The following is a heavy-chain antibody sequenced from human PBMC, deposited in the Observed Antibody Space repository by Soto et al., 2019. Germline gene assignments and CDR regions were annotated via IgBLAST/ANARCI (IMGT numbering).Heavy chain of an antibody. V-gene: IGHV3-23*01. CDR3: AKIDGYFDY. J-gene: IGHJ4*01. D-gene: IGHD3-22*01. CDR1: GFTFINTG. CDR2: ITGNGDTT. Sequence: XGSLRLSCAGCGFTFINTGMSWVRQAPGQGLEWVSAITGNGDTTYYADSVKGRFTISRDNSKSTLYLQMNSLRAEDTAVYYCAKIDGYFDYWGHGTLVTVSS.